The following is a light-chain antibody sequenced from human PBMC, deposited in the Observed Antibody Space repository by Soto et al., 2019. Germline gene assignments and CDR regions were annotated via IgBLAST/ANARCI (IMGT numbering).Light chain of an antibody. V-gene: IGKV3-11*01. J-gene: IGKJ1*01. CDR2: DAS. CDR3: QQRSQWPRT. CDR1: QSISSS. Sequence: EIVLTQSPATLSLSPGERATLSCRASQSISSSLAWYQQKPGQAPRLLIYDASTRATGFPARFSGSGSGTDFTLIIGSVETADLSVYYCQQRSQWPRTFGQGTKVEIK.